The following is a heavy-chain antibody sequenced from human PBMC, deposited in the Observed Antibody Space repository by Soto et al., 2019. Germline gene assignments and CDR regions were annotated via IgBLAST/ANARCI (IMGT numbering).Heavy chain of an antibody. D-gene: IGHD5-12*01. CDR2: ISYDGSNK. J-gene: IGHJ6*02. V-gene: IGHV3-30-3*01. CDR1: GFPFSSFA. Sequence: QVQLVESGGGVVQPGRSLRLSCAASGFPFSSFAMHWARQAPGKGLEWVALISYDGSNKAYADSVKGRFTISRDNSKNTLYLQMNSLTTEYTTMYYCARDGNRGYNWDYYYGMDVWGQGTTVTVSS. CDR3: ARDGNRGYNWDYYYGMDV.